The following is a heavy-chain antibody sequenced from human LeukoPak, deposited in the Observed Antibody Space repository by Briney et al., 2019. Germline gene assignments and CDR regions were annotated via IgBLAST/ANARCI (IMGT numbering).Heavy chain of an antibody. Sequence: GXXRLSCAASGFTFSSYWMSWVRQXPGKGLEWVANIKQDGSDKYYVDSVKGRFTISRDNAKNSLYLQMNSLRAEDTAVYYCARDPYDSSWGLCYFDYWGQGNLVTVSS. V-gene: IGHV3-7*04. CDR3: ARDPYDSSWGLCYFDY. J-gene: IGHJ4*02. CDR1: GFTFSSYW. CDR2: IKQDGSDK. D-gene: IGHD3-22*01.